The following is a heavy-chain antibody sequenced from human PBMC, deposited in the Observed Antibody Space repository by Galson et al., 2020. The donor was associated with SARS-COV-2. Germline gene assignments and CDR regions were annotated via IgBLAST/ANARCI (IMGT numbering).Heavy chain of an antibody. CDR1: GYGFTYNW. J-gene: IGHJ4*02. CDR3: ARLSGDGYNVIDY. D-gene: IGHD5-12*01. CDR2: IHHGDSGA. Sequence: GESLKISCKCSGYGFTYNWVGWVRQMPGKGLEWMGTIHHGDSGAAYSPSFQGQVTISGDRSFSTAYLHWASLKASDTAMYYCARLSGDGYNVIDYWGQGTLVTVSS. V-gene: IGHV5-51*01.